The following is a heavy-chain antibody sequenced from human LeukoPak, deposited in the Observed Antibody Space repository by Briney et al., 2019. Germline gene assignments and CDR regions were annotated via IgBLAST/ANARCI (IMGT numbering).Heavy chain of an antibody. D-gene: IGHD1-14*01. CDR2: MYYSGST. V-gene: IGHV4-39*02. Sequence: LETLSLTCTVSGGSISSSSYYWGWIRQPPGKGLEWIGSMYYSGSTYYNPSLKSRVTISVDTSKNQFSLKLSSVIAADTAVYYCARDSTTGAFDIWGQGTMVTVSS. CDR1: GGSISSSSYY. J-gene: IGHJ3*02. CDR3: ARDSTTGAFDI.